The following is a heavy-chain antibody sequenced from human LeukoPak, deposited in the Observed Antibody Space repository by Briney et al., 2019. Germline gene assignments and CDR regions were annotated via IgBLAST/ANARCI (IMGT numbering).Heavy chain of an antibody. J-gene: IGHJ4*02. D-gene: IGHD1-26*01. CDR2: INPNGGGT. Sequence: ASVKDSCKASGYTFTGYYMHWVRQAPGQGLEWMGWINPNGGGTNYAQQFQGRVTMTSDTSISTAYMELSSLRSDDTAVYYCARDSYSGGYYYWGQGTLV. V-gene: IGHV1-2*02. CDR1: GYTFTGYY. CDR3: ARDSYSGGYYY.